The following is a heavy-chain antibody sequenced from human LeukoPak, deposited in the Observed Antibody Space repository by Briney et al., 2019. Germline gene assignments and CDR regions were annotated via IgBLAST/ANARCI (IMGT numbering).Heavy chain of an antibody. J-gene: IGHJ1*01. CDR2: IRYDGSNK. CDR3: AKEIGAASTSDFQH. Sequence: GGSLRPSCTASGFTFSSYGMHWVRQAPGKGLEWVAFIRYDGSNKYYADSVEGRFTISRDNSKNTLYLQMNSLRAEDTAVYYCAKEIGAASTSDFQHWGQGTLVTVSS. V-gene: IGHV3-30*02. CDR1: GFTFSSYG. D-gene: IGHD2-15*01.